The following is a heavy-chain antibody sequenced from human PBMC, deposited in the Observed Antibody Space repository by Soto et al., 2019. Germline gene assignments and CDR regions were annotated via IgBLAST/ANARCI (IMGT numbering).Heavy chain of an antibody. CDR2: IYYSGST. CDR3: ARDGTTDYGDYWYFDL. V-gene: IGHV4-31*03. D-gene: IGHD4-17*01. CDR1: GGSISSGGYY. Sequence: QVQLQESGPGLVKPSQTLSLTCTVSGGSISSGGYYWSWIRQHPGKGLEWIGYIYYSGSTYYNPSLKSRVTISVDTSKNQFSLKLSSVTAADTAVYYCARDGTTDYGDYWYFDLWGRGTLVTVSS. J-gene: IGHJ2*01.